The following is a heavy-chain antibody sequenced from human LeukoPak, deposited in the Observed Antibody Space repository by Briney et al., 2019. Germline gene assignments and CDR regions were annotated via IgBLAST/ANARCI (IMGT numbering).Heavy chain of an antibody. J-gene: IGHJ3*02. CDR2: TSGSGGGT. D-gene: IGHD2-21*02. CDR3: AKTALAYCGGDCYPGAFDI. Sequence: GGSLRLSCAASGFTFSSYGMSWVRQAPGKGLEWVSDTSGSGGGTYYADSVKGRFTISRDTSKNALYLQMNSLRVEDTAIYYCAKTALAYCGGDCYPGAFDIWGQGTMVTVSS. V-gene: IGHV3-23*01. CDR1: GFTFSSYG.